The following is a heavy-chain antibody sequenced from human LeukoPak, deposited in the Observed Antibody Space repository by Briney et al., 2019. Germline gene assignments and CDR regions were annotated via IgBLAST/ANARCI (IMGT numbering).Heavy chain of an antibody. CDR2: MNPNSGNT. CDR3: ARDGTRGLLWFGESPLGFDP. Sequence: ASVKVSCKASGYTFTGYYMHWVRQAPGQGLEWMGWMNPNSGNTGYAQKFQGRVTMTRNTSISTAYMELSSLRSEDTAVYYCARDGTRGLLWFGESPLGFDPWGQGTLVTVSS. CDR1: GYTFTGYY. D-gene: IGHD3-10*01. V-gene: IGHV1-8*02. J-gene: IGHJ5*02.